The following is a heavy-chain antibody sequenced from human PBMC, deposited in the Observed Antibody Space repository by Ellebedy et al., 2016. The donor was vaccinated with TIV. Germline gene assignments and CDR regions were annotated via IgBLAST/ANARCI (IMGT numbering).Heavy chain of an antibody. CDR1: GYTFTGDY. CDR3: ARAPTVVFGSGSYRFAP. J-gene: IGHJ5*02. D-gene: IGHD3-10*01. V-gene: IGHV1-2*04. CDR2: INPNSGGT. Sequence: AASVKVSCKASGYTFTGDYMHWVRQAPGQGLEWMGWINPNSGGTNYAQKFQGWVTMTRDTSISTAYMELNRLRSDDTAVYYCARAPTVVFGSGSYRFAPWGQGTLVTVSS.